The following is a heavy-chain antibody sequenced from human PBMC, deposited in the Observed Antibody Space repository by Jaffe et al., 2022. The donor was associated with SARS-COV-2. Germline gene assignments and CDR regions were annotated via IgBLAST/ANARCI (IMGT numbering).Heavy chain of an antibody. D-gene: IGHD3-10*01. J-gene: IGHJ5*02. CDR2: INAGNGNT. V-gene: IGHV1-3*01. CDR1: GYTFTSYA. CDR3: ARGGRAQGFGVFDP. Sequence: QVQLVQSGAEVKKPGASVKVSCKASGYTFTSYAMHWVRQAPGQRLEWMGWINAGNGNTKYSQKFQGRVTITRDTSASTAYMELSSLRSEDTAVYYCARGGRAQGFGVFDPWGQGTLVTVSS.